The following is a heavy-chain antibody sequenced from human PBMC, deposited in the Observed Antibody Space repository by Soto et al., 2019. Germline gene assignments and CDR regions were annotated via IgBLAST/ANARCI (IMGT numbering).Heavy chain of an antibody. CDR3: AKEGKYSYGLGKGY. D-gene: IGHD5-18*01. CDR2: ISGSGGST. Sequence: DVQLLESGGDLVQPGGSLRLSCATSGFTFSSYAMSWVRQAPGKGLEWVSAISGSGGSTYYADSVKGRFTISRDNSKNTLYLQMNSLRAEDTAVYYCAKEGKYSYGLGKGYWGQGTLVTVSS. V-gene: IGHV3-23*01. J-gene: IGHJ4*02. CDR1: GFTFSSYA.